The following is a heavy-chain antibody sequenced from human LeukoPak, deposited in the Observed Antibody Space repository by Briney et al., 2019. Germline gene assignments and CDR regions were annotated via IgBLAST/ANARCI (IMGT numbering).Heavy chain of an antibody. CDR1: GXRFTSYW. CDR2: IHPGDSET. CDR3: ARRLGATQPYFDF. Sequence: GESLKISCEASGXRFTSYWSGWVRQMPGKGLECMGIIHPGDSETRYSPSFQGQVTISADKSISTAYLQWSGLKASDTAMYYCARRLGATQPYFDFWGQGALVTVSS. J-gene: IGHJ4*02. D-gene: IGHD1-26*01. V-gene: IGHV5-51*01.